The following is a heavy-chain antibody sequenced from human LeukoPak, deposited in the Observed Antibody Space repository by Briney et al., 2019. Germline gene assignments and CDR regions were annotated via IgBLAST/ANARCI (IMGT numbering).Heavy chain of an antibody. CDR3: ARGKAYSYGYRGYFDY. J-gene: IGHJ4*02. CDR1: GGSFSGYY. CDR2: INHSGST. Sequence: SETLSLTCAVYGGSFSGYYWSWIRQPPGKGLEWIGEINHSGSTNYNPSLKSRVTISVDTSKNQFSLKLSSVTAADTAVYYCARGKAYSYGYRGYFDYWGQGTLGTVSS. D-gene: IGHD5-18*01. V-gene: IGHV4-34*01.